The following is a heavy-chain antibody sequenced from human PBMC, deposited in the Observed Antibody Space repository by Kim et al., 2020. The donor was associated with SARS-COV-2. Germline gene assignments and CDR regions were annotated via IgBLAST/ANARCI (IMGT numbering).Heavy chain of an antibody. CDR3: TTEPLYGNHFQH. D-gene: IGHD2-8*01. V-gene: IGHV3-15*01. Sequence: GGSLRLSCAASGFTFSNAWMSWVRQAPGKGLEWVGRIRSNSDGGTTDYAAPAKGRFTFSRDDSTNSVYLQMNSLKTEDTAVYYCTTEPLYGNHFQHWGQGTLVTVSS. J-gene: IGHJ1*01. CDR1: GFTFSNAW. CDR2: IRSNSDGGTT.